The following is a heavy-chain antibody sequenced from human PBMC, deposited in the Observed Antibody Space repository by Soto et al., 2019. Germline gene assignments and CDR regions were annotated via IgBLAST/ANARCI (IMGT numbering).Heavy chain of an antibody. J-gene: IGHJ4*02. CDR3: AHRDGARFYFDY. CDR2: IYWDDDK. V-gene: IGHV2-5*02. CDR1: GFSLSTNEVS. Sequence: QITLKESGPTVVKPTQTLTLTCTLSGFSLSTNEVSVGWIRQPPGKALEWLALIYWDDDKRYSPSLKNRLTITKYTSHNQVVLTMTNMDPGDTATLYSAHRDGARFYFDYWGQGPLVTVT.